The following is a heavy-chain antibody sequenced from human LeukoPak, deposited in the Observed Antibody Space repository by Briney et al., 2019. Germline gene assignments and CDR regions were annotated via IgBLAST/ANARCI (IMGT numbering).Heavy chain of an antibody. CDR3: ARDSGPTRGYSGYDKLGHYYYMDV. J-gene: IGHJ6*03. V-gene: IGHV1-69*05. CDR1: GGTFSSYA. D-gene: IGHD5-12*01. Sequence: SVKVSCKASGGTFSSYAISWVRQAPGQGLEWMGRIIPIFGTANYAQKFQGRVTITTDASTSTAYMELSSLRSEDTAVYYCARDSGPTRGYSGYDKLGHYYYMDVWGKGTTVTVSS. CDR2: IIPIFGTA.